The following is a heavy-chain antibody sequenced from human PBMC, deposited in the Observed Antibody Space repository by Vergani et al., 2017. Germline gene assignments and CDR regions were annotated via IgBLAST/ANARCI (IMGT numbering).Heavy chain of an antibody. V-gene: IGHV3-23*01. J-gene: IGHJ4*02. CDR2: LSGSGGST. D-gene: IGHD1-14*01. Sequence: EVQLLESGGGLVQPGGSLRLSCAASGFTFSSYAMSWVRQAPGKGLEWVSALSGSGGSTYYADSVKGRFTISRDNSKNTLYLQMNSLRAEDTAVYYCAKLTLNSQLYFDYWGQGTLVTVSS. CDR3: AKLTLNSQLYFDY. CDR1: GFTFSSYA.